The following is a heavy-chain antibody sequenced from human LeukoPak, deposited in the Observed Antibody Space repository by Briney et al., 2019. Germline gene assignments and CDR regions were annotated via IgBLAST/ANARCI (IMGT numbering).Heavy chain of an antibody. CDR1: GGSVSSYY. V-gene: IGHV4-59*08. CDR2: IYYSGST. J-gene: IGHJ3*02. D-gene: IGHD6-19*01. CDR3: ARHSGIAVPGTHDAFDI. Sequence: SETLSLTCTVSGGSVSSYYWSWIRQPPGKGLEWIGYIYYSGSTNYNPSLKSRVTISVDTSKNQFSLKLSSVTAADTAVYYCARHSGIAVPGTHDAFDIWGQETMVTVSS.